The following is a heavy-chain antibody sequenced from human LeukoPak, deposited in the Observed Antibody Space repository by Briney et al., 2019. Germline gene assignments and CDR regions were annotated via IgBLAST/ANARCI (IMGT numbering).Heavy chain of an antibody. D-gene: IGHD6-19*01. Sequence: SQTLSLTCAISGDSFSSTSAAWTWIRQSPSRGLEWLGRTYYRSKWYNNYAVSVKSRITINPDTSKNQFSLQLNSVTPEDTAVYYCARSEADLDYWGQGTLVTVSS. CDR2: TYYRSKWYN. CDR1: GDSFSSTSAA. J-gene: IGHJ4*02. V-gene: IGHV6-1*01. CDR3: ARSEADLDY.